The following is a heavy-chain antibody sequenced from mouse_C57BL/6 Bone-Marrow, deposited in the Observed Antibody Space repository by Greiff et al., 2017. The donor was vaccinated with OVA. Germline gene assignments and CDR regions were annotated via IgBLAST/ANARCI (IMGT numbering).Heavy chain of an antibody. CDR3: ARLDAMDY. J-gene: IGHJ4*01. CDR2: ISNGGGST. CDR1: GFTFSDFY. Sequence: EVKLEESGGGLVQPGGSLKLSCAASGFTFSDFYMYWIRQTPEEGLEWVAYISNGGGSTYYPDTVKGRFTISRDNAKNTLYLQMSRLKSEDTAMYYCARLDAMDYGGQGNSVTVSS. V-gene: IGHV5-12*01.